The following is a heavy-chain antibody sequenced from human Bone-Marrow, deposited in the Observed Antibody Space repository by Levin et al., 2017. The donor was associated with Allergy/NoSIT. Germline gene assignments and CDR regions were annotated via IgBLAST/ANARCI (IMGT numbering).Heavy chain of an antibody. D-gene: IGHD2/OR15-2a*01. CDR1: GVDIDSLW. Sequence: AGGSLRLSCEVSGVDIDSLWMSWVRQAPGKGLEWVATIDQSGNRRFYVKSVKGRFTVSRDNAKKSLFLQMNSLRAEDTAVYYCQAAALYTTGHIYYFDYWGQGSLVTVSS. V-gene: IGHV3-7*03. CDR3: QAAALYTTGHIYYFDY. CDR2: IDQSGNRR. J-gene: IGHJ4*02.